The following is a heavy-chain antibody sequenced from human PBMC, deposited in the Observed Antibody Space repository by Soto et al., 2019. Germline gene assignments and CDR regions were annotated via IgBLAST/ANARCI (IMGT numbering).Heavy chain of an antibody. D-gene: IGHD1-26*01. J-gene: IGHJ6*02. CDR3: ASNTGSYNGMDV. CDR1: GGTFSNNV. Sequence: QVQLVQSGAEVKQPGSSVKVSCKASGGTFSNNVFSWVRQAPGQGLEWMGGIIVIFGTANYAQKFRGRVTITADESTGTAYMEVSSLSSADTAVYYCASNTGSYNGMDVWGQGTTVTVSS. V-gene: IGHV1-69*01. CDR2: IIVIFGTA.